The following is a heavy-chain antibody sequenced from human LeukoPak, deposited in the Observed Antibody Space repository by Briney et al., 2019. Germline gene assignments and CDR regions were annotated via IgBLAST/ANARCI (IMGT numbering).Heavy chain of an antibody. V-gene: IGHV3-23*01. J-gene: IGHJ4*02. Sequence: GGSLRLSCAASGFTFSSYAMSWVRQAPGKGLEWISAISGSGGSTYYADSVKGRFTISRDNSKKTLYLQMNSLRAEDTAIFYCAKDVYNWNFYFDYWGQGTLVTVSS. D-gene: IGHD1-7*01. CDR2: ISGSGGST. CDR3: AKDVYNWNFYFDY. CDR1: GFTFSSYA.